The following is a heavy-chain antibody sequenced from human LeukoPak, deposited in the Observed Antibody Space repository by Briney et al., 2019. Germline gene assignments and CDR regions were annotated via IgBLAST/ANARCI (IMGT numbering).Heavy chain of an antibody. J-gene: IGHJ4*02. D-gene: IGHD2-15*01. CDR3: ARDGPMVDIVVVVAATLDY. CDR2: FDPEDGET. CDR1: GYTLTELS. Sequence: ASVKVSCKVSGYTLTELSMHWVRQAPGKGLEWMGGFDPEDGETIYSQKFQGRVTMTEDTSTDTAYMELRSLRSDDTAVYYCARDGPMVDIVVVVAATLDYWGQGTLVTVSS. V-gene: IGHV1-24*01.